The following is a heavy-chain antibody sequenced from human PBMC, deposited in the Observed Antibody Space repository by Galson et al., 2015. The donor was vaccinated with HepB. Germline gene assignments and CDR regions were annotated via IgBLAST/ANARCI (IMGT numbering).Heavy chain of an antibody. CDR2: ISTNGDST. Sequence: SLRLSCAASGFTFSSYSMHWVRQAPGKGLEYVSVISTNGDSTHYADSVKGRFTISRDNSKNTLYLQMSSLRPEDTAVYYCVKGLEQQWVRMPFDYWGQGTLVTVSS. J-gene: IGHJ4*02. CDR3: VKGLEQQWVRMPFDY. D-gene: IGHD1/OR15-1a*01. V-gene: IGHV3-64D*06. CDR1: GFTFSSYS.